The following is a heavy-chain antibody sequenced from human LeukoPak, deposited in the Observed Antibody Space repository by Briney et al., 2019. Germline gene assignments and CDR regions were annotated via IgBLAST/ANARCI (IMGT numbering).Heavy chain of an antibody. V-gene: IGHV3-30*02. Sequence: PGGSLRLSCAASGFTFSSYGVHWVRQAPGKGLEWVAFIRYDGSNKYYADSVKGRFTISRDNSKNTLYLQMNSLRAEDTAVYYCAKDLSKITMIFNIGSDYWGQGTLVTVSS. D-gene: IGHD3-22*01. CDR3: AKDLSKITMIFNIGSDY. J-gene: IGHJ4*02. CDR1: GFTFSSYG. CDR2: IRYDGSNK.